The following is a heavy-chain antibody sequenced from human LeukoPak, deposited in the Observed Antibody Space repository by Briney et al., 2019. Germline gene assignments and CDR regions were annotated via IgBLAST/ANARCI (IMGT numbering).Heavy chain of an antibody. CDR3: ARDGVVGATLDL. V-gene: IGHV3-7*03. Sequence: GGSLRLSCAASGFTFSSYWMSWVRQAPGKGLEWVANIKQDGSEKYYVDSVKGRFTISRDNAKKSLYLQMNSLRAEDTGVYYCARDGVVGATLDLWGQGTLVTVSS. CDR1: GFTFSSYW. D-gene: IGHD1-26*01. CDR2: IKQDGSEK. J-gene: IGHJ5*02.